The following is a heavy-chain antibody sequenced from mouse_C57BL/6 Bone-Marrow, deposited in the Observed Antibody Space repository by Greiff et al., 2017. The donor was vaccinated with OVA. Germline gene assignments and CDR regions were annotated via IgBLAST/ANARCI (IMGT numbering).Heavy chain of an antibody. CDR3: ARRWSYYYAMDY. D-gene: IGHD2-3*01. J-gene: IGHJ4*01. Sequence: QVQLQQPGAELVKPGASVKMSCKASGYTFTSYWITWVKQRPGQGLEWIGDIYPGSGSTNYNEKFKSKATLTVDTSSRTAYMQLSSLTSEDSAVYYCARRWSYYYAMDYWGQGTSVTVSS. CDR1: GYTFTSYW. V-gene: IGHV1-55*01. CDR2: IYPGSGST.